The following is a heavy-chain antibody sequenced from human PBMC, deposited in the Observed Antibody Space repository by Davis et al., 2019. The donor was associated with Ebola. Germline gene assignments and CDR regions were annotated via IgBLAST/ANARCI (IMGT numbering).Heavy chain of an antibody. D-gene: IGHD6-6*01. J-gene: IGHJ6*02. CDR3: AREDFADSSIAARNYYYYYGMDV. V-gene: IGHV1-69*06. CDR1: GYTFTGYY. Sequence: SVKVSCKASGYTFTGYYMHWVRQAPGQGLEWMGGIIPIFGTANYAQKFQGRVTITADKSTSTAYMELSSLRSEDTAVYYCAREDFADSSIAARNYYYYYGMDVWGQGTTVTVSS. CDR2: IIPIFGTA.